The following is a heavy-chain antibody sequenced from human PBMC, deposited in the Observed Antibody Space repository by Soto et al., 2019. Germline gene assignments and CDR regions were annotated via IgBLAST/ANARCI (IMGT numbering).Heavy chain of an antibody. CDR3: ARGQGEYCSGGSCYANYYYNGMDV. J-gene: IGHJ6*02. CDR1: GYTFISYG. V-gene: IGHV1-18*01. Sequence: QVQLVQSGAEVKKPGASVKVCCKASGYTFISYGISWVRQAPGQGLEWMGGISVYNGNTNDAQKVQGRVTMTTDTSTSTAYMELRSLRSDDTAVYYCARGQGEYCSGGSCYANYYYNGMDVWGQGTTVTVSS. CDR2: ISVYNGNT. D-gene: IGHD2-15*01.